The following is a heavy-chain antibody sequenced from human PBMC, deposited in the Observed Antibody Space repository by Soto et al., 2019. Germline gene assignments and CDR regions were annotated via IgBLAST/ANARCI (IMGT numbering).Heavy chain of an antibody. V-gene: IGHV4-59*12. Sequence: PSETLSLTCTVSGGSISSNYWSWIRQPPGKGLEYIGYVYHSGSTNYNPSLKSRVTMSVDTSRNQFSLKLTSVTAADTAVYYCARVSGSYYYGMDVWGQGTKVTVSS. J-gene: IGHJ6*02. D-gene: IGHD1-26*01. CDR2: VYHSGST. CDR1: GGSISSNY. CDR3: ARVSGSYYYGMDV.